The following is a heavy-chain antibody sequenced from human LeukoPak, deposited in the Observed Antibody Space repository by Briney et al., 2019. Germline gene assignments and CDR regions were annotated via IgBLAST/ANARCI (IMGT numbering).Heavy chain of an antibody. V-gene: IGHV4-39*07. CDR1: GGSISSSSYY. CDR3: ASSTPYYYDSSGYYY. D-gene: IGHD3-22*01. CDR2: IYYSGST. J-gene: IGHJ4*02. Sequence: SETLSLTCTVSGGSISSSSYYWGWIRQPPGKGLEWIGSIYYSGSTYYNPSLKSRVTISVDKSKNQFSLKLSSVTAADTAVYYCASSTPYYYDSSGYYYWGQGTLVTVSS.